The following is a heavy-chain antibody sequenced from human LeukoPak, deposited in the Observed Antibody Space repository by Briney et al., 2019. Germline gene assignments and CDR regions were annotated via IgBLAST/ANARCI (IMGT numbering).Heavy chain of an antibody. CDR3: AKGREWLFSYFDF. D-gene: IGHD3-10*01. CDR2: INNDGRST. J-gene: IGHJ4*02. Sequence: GGSLRLSCAASGFTFSNYAMSWVRQAPGKGLEWVAAINNDGRSTYYADSVKGRFTISRDNSKNTLYLQMNSLRADDSAVYFCAKGREWLFSYFDFWGQGTLVTASP. CDR1: GFTFSNYA. V-gene: IGHV3-23*01.